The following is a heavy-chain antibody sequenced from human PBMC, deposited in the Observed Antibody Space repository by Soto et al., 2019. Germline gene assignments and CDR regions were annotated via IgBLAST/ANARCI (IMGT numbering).Heavy chain of an antibody. V-gene: IGHV3-30-3*01. D-gene: IGHD2-2*01. CDR2: ISYDGSNK. CDR1: GFTFSSYA. J-gene: IGHJ4*02. Sequence: PGGSLRLSCAASGFTFSSYAMHWVRQAPGKGLEWVAVISYDGSNKYYADSVKGRFTISRDNSKNTLYLQMNSLRAEDTAVYYCARAQYQLLTTPPLVYWGQGTLVTVSS. CDR3: ARAQYQLLTTPPLVY.